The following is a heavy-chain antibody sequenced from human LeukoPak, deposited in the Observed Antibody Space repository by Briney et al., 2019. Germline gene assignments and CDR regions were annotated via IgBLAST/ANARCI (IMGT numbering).Heavy chain of an antibody. D-gene: IGHD2-15*01. CDR1: GFIFNSYW. Sequence: GGSLRLSCAASGFIFNSYWMSWVRQAPGKGLEWVAHIKHDGSEEYYVDSVRGRFTISRDNAKNSLYLQMNNLRAEDTAVYYCARLFTIILPVSWSLTFFDPWGQGALVTVSS. CDR3: ARLFTIILPVSWSLTFFDP. V-gene: IGHV3-7*01. J-gene: IGHJ5*02. CDR2: IKHDGSEE.